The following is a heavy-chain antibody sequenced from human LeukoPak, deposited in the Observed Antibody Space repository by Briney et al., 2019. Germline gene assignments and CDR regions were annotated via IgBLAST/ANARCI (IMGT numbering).Heavy chain of an antibody. CDR3: ARDGVPIEY. CDR1: GYTFTGYH. D-gene: IGHD3-16*01. Sequence: ASVKVSCKASGYTFTGYHMHWVRQAPGQGLEWMGWINPSSGGTNYAEKLQGRVTMTRDTSISTAYMELSRLRSDDTAVYYCARDGVPIEYWGQGTLVTVSS. V-gene: IGHV1-2*02. CDR2: INPSSGGT. J-gene: IGHJ4*02.